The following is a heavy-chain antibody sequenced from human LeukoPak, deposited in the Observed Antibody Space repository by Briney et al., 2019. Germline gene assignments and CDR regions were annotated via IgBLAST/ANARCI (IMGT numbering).Heavy chain of an antibody. CDR3: AKVGRAQWLRLLAYFDY. CDR2: ISYDGSNK. Sequence: PGRSLRLSCAASGFTFSSYGMHWVRQAPGKGLEWVAVISYDGSNKYYADSVKGRFTISRDNSKNTLYLQMNSLRAEDTAVYYCAKVGRAQWLRLLAYFDYWGQGTLVTVSS. CDR1: GFTFSSYG. J-gene: IGHJ4*02. V-gene: IGHV3-30*18. D-gene: IGHD5-12*01.